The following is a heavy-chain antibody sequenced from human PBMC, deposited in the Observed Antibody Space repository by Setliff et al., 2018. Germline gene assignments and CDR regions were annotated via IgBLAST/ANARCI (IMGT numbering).Heavy chain of an antibody. Sequence: ASVKVSCKASAYIFNSYGISWVRQAPGQGLEWMGWISSYNDVTNYAQRFQGRVTMTRDTSTGTVYMELTSLKSEDTAVYYCARAGDAAAGRKGVFEYWGQGSLVTVSS. D-gene: IGHD6-13*01. CDR3: ARAGDAAAGRKGVFEY. V-gene: IGHV1-18*01. CDR2: ISSYNDVT. CDR1: AYIFNSYG. J-gene: IGHJ4*02.